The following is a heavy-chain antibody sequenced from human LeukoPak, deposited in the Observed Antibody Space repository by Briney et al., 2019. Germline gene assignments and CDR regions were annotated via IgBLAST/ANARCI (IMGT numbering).Heavy chain of an antibody. V-gene: IGHV3-7*01. CDR2: IKEDGSQK. CDR1: GFTFSSYW. D-gene: IGHD5-18*01. Sequence: GGSLRLSCAASGFTFSSYWMSWVRQAPGQGLEWVANIKEDGSQKYYVDSVKGRFTISRDNAKNSLHLQMNSLRAEDTAVYYCARTLVYTATFDIWGRGTMVTVSS. J-gene: IGHJ3*02. CDR3: ARTLVYTATFDI.